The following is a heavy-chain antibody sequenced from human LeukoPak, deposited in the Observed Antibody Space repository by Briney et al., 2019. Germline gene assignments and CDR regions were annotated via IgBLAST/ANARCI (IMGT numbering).Heavy chain of an antibody. CDR3: ARWSTSWYSFDY. CDR2: IYYSGST. Sequence: TSETLSLTCTVSGGSISSYYWNWIRQPPGKGLEWIGYIYYSGSTNYNPSLKSRVTISVDTSKNQFSLNLISVTAADTAVYYCARWSTSWYSFDYWGQGNLVTVSS. CDR1: GGSISSYY. D-gene: IGHD6-13*01. V-gene: IGHV4-59*08. J-gene: IGHJ4*02.